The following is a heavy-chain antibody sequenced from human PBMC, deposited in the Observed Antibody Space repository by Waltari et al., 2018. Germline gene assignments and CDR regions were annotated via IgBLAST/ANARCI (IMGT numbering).Heavy chain of an antibody. CDR1: GFTFSSYA. CDR2: ISYDGSNK. D-gene: IGHD6-19*01. Sequence: QVQLVESGGGVVQPGRSLRLSCAASGFTFSSYAMHWVRQAPGKGLEWVAVISYDGSNKYYADSGKGRFTISRDNSKNTLYLQMNSLRAEDTAVYYCARGKQWLVIYYYGMDVWGQGTTVTVSS. CDR3: ARGKQWLVIYYYGMDV. V-gene: IGHV3-30-3*01. J-gene: IGHJ6*02.